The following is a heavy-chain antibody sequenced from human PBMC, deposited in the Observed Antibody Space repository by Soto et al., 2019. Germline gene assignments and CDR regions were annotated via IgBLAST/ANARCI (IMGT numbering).Heavy chain of an antibody. CDR3: VREIGYFDY. CDR2: TYYRSKWYN. CDR1: GDSVLSKSAT. V-gene: IGHV6-1*01. J-gene: IGHJ4*02. D-gene: IGHD3-22*01. Sequence: QVQLQQSGPGLVKPSQTLSLTCGISGDSVLSKSATWSWIRQSPSRGLEWLGRTYYRSKWYNDYAASVKSRITINPDTSKNQFSLDLRYVTPEDTAVYYCVREIGYFDYWGQGTLVTVSS.